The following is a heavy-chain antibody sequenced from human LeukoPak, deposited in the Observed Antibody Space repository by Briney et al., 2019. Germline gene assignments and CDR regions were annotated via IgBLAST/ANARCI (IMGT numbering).Heavy chain of an antibody. Sequence: GGSLRLSCAASAFTFSSYSMNWVRQAPGKGLEWVSFISTSSSYIHYADSVKGRFTISRDNAKNSLYLQMNSLRAEDPAVYYCARTSDTSGRLYWYFDLWGRGTLVTVSS. CDR2: ISTSSSYI. V-gene: IGHV3-21*01. CDR1: AFTFSSYS. CDR3: ARTSDTSGRLYWYFDL. J-gene: IGHJ2*01. D-gene: IGHD3-22*01.